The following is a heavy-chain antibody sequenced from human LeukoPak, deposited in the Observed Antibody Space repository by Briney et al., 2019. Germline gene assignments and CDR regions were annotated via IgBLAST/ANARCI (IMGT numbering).Heavy chain of an antibody. D-gene: IGHD3-22*01. Sequence: VGSLRLSCAASGFTFSGSAMHWVRQASGKGLEWVGRIRSKANSYATAYAASVKGRFTISRDDSKNTAYLQMNSLKTEDTAVYYCTTYDSSGEYFDYWGQGTLVTVAS. CDR2: IRSKANSYAT. CDR1: GFTFSGSA. V-gene: IGHV3-73*01. CDR3: TTYDSSGEYFDY. J-gene: IGHJ4*02.